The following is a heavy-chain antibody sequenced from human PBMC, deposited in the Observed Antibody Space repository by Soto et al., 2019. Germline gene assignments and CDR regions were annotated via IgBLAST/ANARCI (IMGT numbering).Heavy chain of an antibody. CDR2: TGLSGRTT. CDR1: GLNFSVSA. CDR3: ATVHNTSRSFNF. Sequence: EVQLLESGGGLVQPGGSLRLSCFASGLNFSVSAMTWVRQATGKGLDWVSTTGLSGRTTYYGDSVKGRVTVSRDNSKNTLDLQMRSLRAEYTAVYFCATVHNTSRSFNFWGRGTLGTVSS. V-gene: IGHV3-23*01. D-gene: IGHD1-20*01. J-gene: IGHJ4*02.